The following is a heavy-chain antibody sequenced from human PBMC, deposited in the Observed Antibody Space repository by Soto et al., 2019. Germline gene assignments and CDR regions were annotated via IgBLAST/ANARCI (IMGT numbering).Heavy chain of an antibody. CDR3: GGPPGGCSGGSCPYYYYGMDV. CDR1: GGTFSSYA. V-gene: IGHV1-69*12. Sequence: QVQLVQSGAEVKKPGSSVKVSCKASGGTFSSYAISWVRQAPGQGLEWMGGIIPIFGTANYAQKFQGRVTITADESTNTCHIGLGRPGSEGNAGYYFGGPPGGCSGGSCPYYYYGMDVWGQGTTVTVSS. D-gene: IGHD2-15*01. CDR2: IIPIFGTA. J-gene: IGHJ6*02.